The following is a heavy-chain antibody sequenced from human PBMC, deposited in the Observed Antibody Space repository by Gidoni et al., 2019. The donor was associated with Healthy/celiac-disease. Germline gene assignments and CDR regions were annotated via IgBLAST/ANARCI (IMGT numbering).Heavy chain of an antibody. CDR1: GFTVSSNY. V-gene: IGHV3-53*01. CDR3: AREAGYDFWSGYLRGYYMDV. D-gene: IGHD3-3*01. J-gene: IGHJ6*03. CDR2: IYSGGST. Sequence: EVQLVESGGGLIQPRGSLRLSCAASGFTVSSNYMSWFRQAPGKGPEWVSVIYSGGSTYYADSVKGRFTISRDNSKNTLYLQMNSLRAEDTAVYYCAREAGYDFWSGYLRGYYMDVWGKGTTVTVSS.